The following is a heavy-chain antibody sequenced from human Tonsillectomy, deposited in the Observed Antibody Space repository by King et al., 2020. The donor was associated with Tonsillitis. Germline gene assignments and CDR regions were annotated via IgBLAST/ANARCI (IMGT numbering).Heavy chain of an antibody. D-gene: IGHD5-12*01. V-gene: IGHV1-46*01. CDR1: GYTFTSYY. Sequence: VQLVQSGAEVKKTGASVKVSCKASGYTFTSYYMHWVRQAPGQGLEWRGILNTSGGSTSDAQKFKGIVTITRDTSTSTGYMELSSLRSEDTAVDYCARDGGYGINWFDPWGQGTLVTVSS. J-gene: IGHJ5*02. CDR2: LNTSGGST. CDR3: ARDGGYGINWFDP.